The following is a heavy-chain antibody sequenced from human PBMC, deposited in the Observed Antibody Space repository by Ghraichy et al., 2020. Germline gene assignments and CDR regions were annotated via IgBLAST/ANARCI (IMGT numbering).Heavy chain of an antibody. V-gene: IGHV3-21*01. D-gene: IGHD2-15*01. Sequence: LSLTCAASGFTFSSYSMNWVRQAPGKGLEWVSSISSSSSYIYYADSVKGRFTISRDNAKNSLYLQMNSLRAEDTAVYYCARDSDRSHLFSDHDYWGQGTLVTVSS. CDR3: ARDSDRSHLFSDHDY. CDR1: GFTFSSYS. J-gene: IGHJ4*02. CDR2: ISSSSSYI.